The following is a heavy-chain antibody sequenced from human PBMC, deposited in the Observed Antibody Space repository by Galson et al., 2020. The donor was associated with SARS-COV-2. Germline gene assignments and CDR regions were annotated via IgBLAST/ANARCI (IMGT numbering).Heavy chain of an antibody. J-gene: IGHJ6*03. CDR2: IYYSGST. CDR3: ARSDEDDYGDPRGLGYYYMDV. V-gene: IGHV4-59*01. CDR1: GGSISSYY. D-gene: IGHD4-17*01. Sequence: SETLSLTCTVSGGSISSYYWSWIRQPPGKGLEWIGYIYYSGSTNYNPSLKSRVTISVDTSKNQFSLKLSSVTAADTAVYYCARSDEDDYGDPRGLGYYYMDVWGKGTTVTVSS.